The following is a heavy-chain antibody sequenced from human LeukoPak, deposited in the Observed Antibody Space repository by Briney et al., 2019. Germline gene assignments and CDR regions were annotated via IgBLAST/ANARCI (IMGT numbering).Heavy chain of an antibody. CDR2: ISGSGGST. V-gene: IGHV3-23*01. Sequence: GGSLRLSCAASGFTFSSYGMSWVRQAPGKGLEWVSAISGSGGSTYYADSVKGRFTISRDNSKNTLYLQMNSLRAEDTAVYYCAKDGILWFGELSDWGQGTLVTVSS. CDR1: GFTFSSYG. CDR3: AKDGILWFGELSD. D-gene: IGHD3-10*01. J-gene: IGHJ4*02.